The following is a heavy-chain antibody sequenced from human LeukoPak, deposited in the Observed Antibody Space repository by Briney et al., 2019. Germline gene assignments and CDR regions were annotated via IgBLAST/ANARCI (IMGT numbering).Heavy chain of an antibody. D-gene: IGHD3-22*01. CDR2: ISSSSSYI. Sequence: PGGALRLSCAASGFTFSSYSMNWVRQAPGKGPEWVSSISSSSSYIYYADSVKGRFTISRDNAKNSLYLQMNSLRAEDTAVYYCASPGFHDSSGYNYWGQGTLVTVSS. V-gene: IGHV3-21*01. CDR3: ASPGFHDSSGYNY. J-gene: IGHJ4*02. CDR1: GFTFSSYS.